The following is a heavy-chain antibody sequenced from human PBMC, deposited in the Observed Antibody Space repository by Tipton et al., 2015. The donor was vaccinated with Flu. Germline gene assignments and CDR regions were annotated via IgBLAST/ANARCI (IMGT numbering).Heavy chain of an antibody. CDR3: ARDKGGGTYTFDV. V-gene: IGHV1-46*01. D-gene: IGHD1-1*01. J-gene: IGHJ3*01. CDR1: GYTFTSYN. CDR2: IYPAGGGI. Sequence: QLVQSGAEVKKPGASVKVSCKASGYTFTSYNMHWVRQAPGQGLEWMGIIYPAGGGISYAQKFQGRVIMTRDRSTGTVHMELSSLKSDETAMYYCARDKGGGTYTFDVWGQGTMVTVSS.